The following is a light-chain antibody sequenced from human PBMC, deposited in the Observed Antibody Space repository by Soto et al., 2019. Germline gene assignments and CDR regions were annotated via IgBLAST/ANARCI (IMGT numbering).Light chain of an antibody. CDR1: SANIGSYP. J-gene: IGLJ1*01. CDR2: SDD. V-gene: IGLV1-47*02. CDR3: AAWDASPTGHL. Sequence: QAVLTRSASGSGRPGQRVGISCYGSSANIGSYPVYWYQQLPGTAPKLLINSDDQRPSGVPDRFSASKSGTSASLAISGLRSEDEPHYSCAAWDASPTGHLFGPESNATVL.